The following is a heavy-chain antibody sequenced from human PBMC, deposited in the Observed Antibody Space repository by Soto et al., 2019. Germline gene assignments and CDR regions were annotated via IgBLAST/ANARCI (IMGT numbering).Heavy chain of an antibody. V-gene: IGHV3-48*03. CDR3: ARGFWRFTY. CDR1: GFTFNDFE. Sequence: EVQLLESGGGLVQPGGSLRLSCGVSGFTFNDFEMNWVRQAPGKGLEWLAYIDGSGTTKKYADSVRGRFTISRDNPNKSLFRRMSSLSAADTAIYYCARGFWRFTYWGQGTLVSVSS. J-gene: IGHJ4*02. CDR2: IDGSGTTK.